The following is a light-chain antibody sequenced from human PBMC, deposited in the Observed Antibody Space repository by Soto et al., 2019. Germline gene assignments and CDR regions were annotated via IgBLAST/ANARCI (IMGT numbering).Light chain of an antibody. J-gene: IGKJ5*01. CDR3: QQYGTSPLYT. V-gene: IGKV3-20*01. CDR2: SVS. CDR1: QSAAGNY. Sequence: EIVWTQSPGTLSLSPGETATLSCRASQSAAGNYLAWYQQKPGQAPRLLIYSVSTRATGIPNRFSGSGSGTDFTLTISRLEPEDFAVYYCQQYGTSPLYTFGQGTRLEI.